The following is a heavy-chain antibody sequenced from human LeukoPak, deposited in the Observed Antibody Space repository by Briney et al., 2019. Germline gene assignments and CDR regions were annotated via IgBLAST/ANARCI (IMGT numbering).Heavy chain of an antibody. D-gene: IGHD1-1*01. V-gene: IGHV1-18*01. CDR1: GYTLTSYG. CDR3: ASVDYNWNDHAFDI. CDR2: ISAYNGNT. J-gene: IGHJ3*02. Sequence: ASVKVSYKASGYTLTSYGISWVRQAPGQGLEWMGWISAYNGNTNYAQKLQGRVTMTTDTSTSTAYMELRSLRSDDTAVYYCASVDYNWNDHAFDIWGQGTMVTVSS.